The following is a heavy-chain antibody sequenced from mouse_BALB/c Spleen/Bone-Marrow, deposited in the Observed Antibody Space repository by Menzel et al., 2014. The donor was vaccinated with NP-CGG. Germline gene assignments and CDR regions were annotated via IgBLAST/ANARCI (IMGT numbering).Heavy chain of an antibody. D-gene: IGHD1-1*01. CDR3: ARDYGRTAWFAY. Sequence: EVQLQQSGAELVKPGASVKLSYTASGFNIKDTYMHWVKQRPEQGLEWIGGIDPANGNTKYDPKFRGKATITADTSSNXAYLQLSSLTSEDTAVYYCARDYGRTAWFAYWGQGTLVTVSA. CDR1: GFNIKDTY. V-gene: IGHV14-3*02. J-gene: IGHJ3*01. CDR2: IDPANGNT.